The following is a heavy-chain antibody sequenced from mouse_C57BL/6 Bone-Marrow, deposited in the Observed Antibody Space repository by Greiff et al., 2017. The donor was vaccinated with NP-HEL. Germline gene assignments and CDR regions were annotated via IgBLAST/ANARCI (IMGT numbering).Heavy chain of an antibody. CDR1: GFNIKDDY. V-gene: IGHV14-4*01. CDR3: TTGGYYGGYFDV. CDR2: IDPENGDT. J-gene: IGHJ1*03. Sequence: VQLQQSGAELVRPGASVKLSCTASGFNIKDDYMHWVKQRPEQGLEWIGWIDPENGDTEYASKFQGKATITADTSSNTAYLQLSSLTSEDPAVYYCTTGGYYGGYFDVWGTGTTVTVSS. D-gene: IGHD2-3*01.